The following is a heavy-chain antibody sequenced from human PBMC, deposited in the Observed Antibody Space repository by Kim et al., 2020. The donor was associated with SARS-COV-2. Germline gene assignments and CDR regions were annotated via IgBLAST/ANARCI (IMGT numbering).Heavy chain of an antibody. Sequence: ASVKVSCKASGYTFTAYYIHWVRQAPGQGLEWMGRINPNSGGTNYAQKFQDRVTMTRDTSISTAYMELSRLRSDDTAVYYCARAGQGQELVHFHYSFYGRDVWGQGPTVPVSS. J-gene: IGHJ6*02. V-gene: IGHV1-2*06. D-gene: IGHD1-26*01. CDR1: GYTFTAYY. CDR3: ARAGQGQELVHFHYSFYGRDV. CDR2: INPNSGGT.